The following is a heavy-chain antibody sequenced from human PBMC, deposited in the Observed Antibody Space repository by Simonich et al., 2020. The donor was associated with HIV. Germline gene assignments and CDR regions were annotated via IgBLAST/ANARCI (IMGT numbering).Heavy chain of an antibody. D-gene: IGHD7-27*01. Sequence: QVQLVKSGAEVKKPGASVKVSCKVSGYTLTELSMHWVRQAPGKGLEWVRIFALEEGETKNVQTVQGRVSMTEDPSTDTAYMELSSLRFEDTAVYYCATETGNFDYWGQGTLVTVSS. V-gene: IGHV1-24*01. CDR3: ATETGNFDY. CDR1: GYTLTELS. J-gene: IGHJ4*02. CDR2: FALEEGET.